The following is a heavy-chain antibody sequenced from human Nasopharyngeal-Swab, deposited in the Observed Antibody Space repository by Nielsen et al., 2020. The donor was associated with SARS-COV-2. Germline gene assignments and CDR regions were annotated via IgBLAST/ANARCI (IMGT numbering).Heavy chain of an antibody. CDR3: ARGANYDYVWGSYPNDYGMDV. CDR2: INHSGST. V-gene: IGHV4-34*01. J-gene: IGHJ6*02. Sequence: GSLRLSCAVYGGSFSGYYWSWIRQPPGKGLEWIGEINHSGSTNYNPSLKSRVTISVDTSKNQFSLKLSSVTAADTAVYYCARGANYDYVWGSYPNDYGMDVWGQGTTVTVSS. CDR1: GGSFSGYY. D-gene: IGHD3-16*02.